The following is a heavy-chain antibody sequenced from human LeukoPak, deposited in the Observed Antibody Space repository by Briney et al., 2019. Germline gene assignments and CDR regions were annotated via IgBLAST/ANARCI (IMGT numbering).Heavy chain of an antibody. CDR3: ARVFDGSSNYFDR. V-gene: IGHV3-23*01. D-gene: IGHD5-24*01. CDR1: GITFNNYA. CDR2: ISDSGDRT. J-gene: IGHJ4*02. Sequence: GGSLRLSCAASGITFNNYAMSWVRQAPGKGLEWVSGISDSGDRTYYADSVTGRFSISRDNSKNTLYLQMNSLRGEDTAVYYCARVFDGSSNYFDRWGQGTLVTVSS.